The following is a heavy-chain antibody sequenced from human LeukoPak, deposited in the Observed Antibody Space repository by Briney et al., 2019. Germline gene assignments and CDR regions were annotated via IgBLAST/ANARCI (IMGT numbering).Heavy chain of an antibody. Sequence: SETLSLTCTVSDYSISNGYFWGWIRQPPGKGLEWIGYIYYSGSTNYNPSLKSRVTISVDTSKNQFSLKLSSVTAADTAVYYCARVRDSSSWGTFDYWGQGTLVTVSS. CDR2: IYYSGST. D-gene: IGHD6-6*01. V-gene: IGHV4-59*01. CDR1: DYSISNGYF. CDR3: ARVRDSSSWGTFDY. J-gene: IGHJ4*02.